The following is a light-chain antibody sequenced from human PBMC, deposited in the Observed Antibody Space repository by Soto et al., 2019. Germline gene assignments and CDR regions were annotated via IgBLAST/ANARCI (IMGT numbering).Light chain of an antibody. CDR2: AAS. CDR1: QSITTY. V-gene: IGKV1-39*01. Sequence: DILMTQSPSSLSASVGDRVTITCRASQSITTYLNWYQQKPGEAPKLLIYAASSLPSGVPSRFSGGGSGTDFTLTISSLQPEDFATYYCQQSFTFGQGTRVEIK. J-gene: IGKJ5*01. CDR3: QQSFT.